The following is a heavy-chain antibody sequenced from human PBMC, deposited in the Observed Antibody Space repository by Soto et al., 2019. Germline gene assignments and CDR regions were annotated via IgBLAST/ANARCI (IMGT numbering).Heavy chain of an antibody. CDR1: GGTFSSYA. CDR2: IIPIFGTA. D-gene: IGHD3-3*01. J-gene: IGHJ6*02. Sequence: ASVKVSCKASGGTFSSYAISWVRQAPGQGLEWMGGIIPIFGTANYAQKFQGRVTITADKSTSTAYMELSSLRSEDTAVYYCARVTYYDFWSGSLNGMDVWGQGTKVTVSS. V-gene: IGHV1-69*06. CDR3: ARVTYYDFWSGSLNGMDV.